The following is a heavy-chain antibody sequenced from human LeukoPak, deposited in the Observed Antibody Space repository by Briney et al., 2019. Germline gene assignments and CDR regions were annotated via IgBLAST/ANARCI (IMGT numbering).Heavy chain of an antibody. CDR3: ARDHYGSGSYLSDMDV. Sequence: ASVKVSCKASGYTFTSYAMNWVRQAPGQGLEWMGWISAYNGNTNYAQKLQGRVTMTTDTSTSTAYMELRSLRSDDTAVYYCARDHYGSGSYLSDMDVWGKGTTVTVSS. CDR2: ISAYNGNT. V-gene: IGHV1-18*01. CDR1: GYTFTSYA. J-gene: IGHJ6*03. D-gene: IGHD3-10*01.